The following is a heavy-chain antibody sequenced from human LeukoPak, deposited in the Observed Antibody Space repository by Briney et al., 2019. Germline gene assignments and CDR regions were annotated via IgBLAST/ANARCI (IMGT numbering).Heavy chain of an antibody. J-gene: IGHJ4*02. V-gene: IGHV4-30-4*01. Sequence: TLSLTCTVSGGSISSGDYYWSWIRQPPGKGLEWIGCIYYSGSTYYNPSLKSRVTISVDTSKNQFSLKLSFVTAADTAVHYCARDRYGQRIFDYWGQGTLVTVSS. CDR3: ARDRYGQRIFDY. D-gene: IGHD3-16*02. CDR1: GGSISSGDYY. CDR2: IYYSGST.